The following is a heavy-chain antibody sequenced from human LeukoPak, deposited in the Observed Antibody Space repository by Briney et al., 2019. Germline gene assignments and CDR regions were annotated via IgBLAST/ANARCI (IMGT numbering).Heavy chain of an antibody. CDR1: RFTFSSYS. V-gene: IGHV3-21*06. CDR2: IDSSGGYM. Sequence: PRGSLRLSCAASRFTFSSYSMNWVRQAPGKGLEWVSSIDSSGGYMFYADSVKGRFIISRDNAKDSLYLQMNSLRVEDTAVYYCLRGDRRDYWGQGTLVTVSS. J-gene: IGHJ4*02. CDR3: LRGDRRDY.